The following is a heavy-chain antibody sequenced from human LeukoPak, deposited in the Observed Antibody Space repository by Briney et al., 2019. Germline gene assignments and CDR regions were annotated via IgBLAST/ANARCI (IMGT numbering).Heavy chain of an antibody. Sequence: PGGSLRLSCAASGFTFSNYNMNWVRQPPGKGLEWVSSISSSGGYVYYADSVKGRLPISRHNAKKSLHLQMSSLISEDTAVYYCAREAGPFDHWGERTLATVSS. CDR3: AREAGPFDH. CDR2: ISSSGGYV. V-gene: IGHV3-21*01. J-gene: IGHJ4*02. CDR1: GFTFSNYN.